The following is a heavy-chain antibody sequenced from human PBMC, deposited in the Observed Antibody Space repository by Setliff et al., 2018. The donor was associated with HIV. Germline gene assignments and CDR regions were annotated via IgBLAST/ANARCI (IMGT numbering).Heavy chain of an antibody. Sequence: GASVKVSCKASGYTVTTYGISWVRQAPGQGLEWMGWFNTETRNPMYAQAFKGRLVFSLDTSVSTAYLQISSLKAEDTAVYYCARSLKLGESPIGYWGQGTLVTVSS. J-gene: IGHJ4*02. V-gene: IGHV7-4-1*02. CDR3: ARSLKLGESPIGY. CDR2: FNTETRNP. CDR1: GYTVTTYG. D-gene: IGHD3-10*01.